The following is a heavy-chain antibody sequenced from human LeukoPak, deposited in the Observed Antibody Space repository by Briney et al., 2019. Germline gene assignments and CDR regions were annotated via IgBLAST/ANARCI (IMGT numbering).Heavy chain of an antibody. V-gene: IGHV4-59*08. J-gene: IGHJ5*02. CDR2: IYYTGST. CDR1: GGSVSDYY. D-gene: IGHD3-9*01. Sequence: PSETLSLTCTVSGGSVSDYYWSWIRQSPGKGLEWIGYIYYTGSTSYNPSLRSRVTMSADTSKNQFSLKLSSVTAADTAVYYCARHFFDWFRMKWFDPWGQGTLVTVSS. CDR3: ARHFFDWFRMKWFDP.